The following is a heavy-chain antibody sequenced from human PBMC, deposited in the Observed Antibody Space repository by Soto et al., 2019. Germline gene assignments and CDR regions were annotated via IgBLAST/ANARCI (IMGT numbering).Heavy chain of an antibody. CDR1: GFTFSSYG. J-gene: IGHJ6*02. CDR3: ARGVYYGSGSYLRVATRLYGMDV. CDR2: INSDGSST. D-gene: IGHD3-10*01. Sequence: GGSLRLSCAASGFTFSSYGMHWVRQAPGKGLVWVSRINSDGSSTSYADSVKGRFTISRDNAKNTLYLQMNSLRAEDTAVYYCARGVYYGSGSYLRVATRLYGMDVWGHGTTVTCSS. V-gene: IGHV3-74*01.